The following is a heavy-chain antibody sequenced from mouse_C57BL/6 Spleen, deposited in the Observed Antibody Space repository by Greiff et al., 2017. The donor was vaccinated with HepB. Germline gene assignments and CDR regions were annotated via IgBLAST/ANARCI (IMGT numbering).Heavy chain of an antibody. Sequence: EVKLMESGAELVRPGASVKLSCTASGFNIKDDYMHWVKQRPEQGLEWIGWIDPENGDTEYASKFQGKATITADTSSNTAYLQLSSLTSEDTAVYYCTTRDGAYWGQGTLVTVSA. J-gene: IGHJ3*01. V-gene: IGHV14-4*01. D-gene: IGHD3-3*01. CDR2: IDPENGDT. CDR1: GFNIKDDY. CDR3: TTRDGAY.